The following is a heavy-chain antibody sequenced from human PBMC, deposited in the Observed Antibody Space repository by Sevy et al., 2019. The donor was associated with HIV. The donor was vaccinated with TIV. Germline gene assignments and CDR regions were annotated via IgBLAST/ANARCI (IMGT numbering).Heavy chain of an antibody. V-gene: IGHV1-69*13. Sequence: ASVKVSCKASGGTFSSYAISWVRQAPGQGLEWMGGIIPIFGTANYAQKFQGRVTITADESTSTAYMELSSLRSEDTAVYYCARGWGQYCGGDCYSWGLYYFDYWGQGTLVTLSS. J-gene: IGHJ4*02. CDR2: IIPIFGTA. D-gene: IGHD2-21*02. CDR3: ARGWGQYCGGDCYSWGLYYFDY. CDR1: GGTFSSYA.